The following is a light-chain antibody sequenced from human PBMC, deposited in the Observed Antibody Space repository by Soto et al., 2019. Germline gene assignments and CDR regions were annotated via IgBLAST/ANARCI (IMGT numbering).Light chain of an antibody. CDR3: QLWDSSSAHHV. V-gene: IGLV3-21*04. CDR1: NIGSKS. CDR2: YDS. J-gene: IGLJ1*01. Sequence: SYELTQPPSVSVAPGKTARITCGGNNIGSKSVHWYQQKPGQAPVLVIYYDSDRPSGSPERFSGSNSGNTATLTISRVEDGDEDDYYCQLWDSSSAHHVVGTGTKFTVL.